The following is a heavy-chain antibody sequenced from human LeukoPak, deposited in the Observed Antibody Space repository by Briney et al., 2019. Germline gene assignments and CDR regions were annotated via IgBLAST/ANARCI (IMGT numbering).Heavy chain of an antibody. D-gene: IGHD3-22*01. CDR1: GYSFTSYW. CDR3: ARLKDYDSSGYIFDY. Sequence: GESLKISCRGSGYSFTSYWIGWGRQMPGKGLEGRGIIYPGDSDTRYSPSFQGQVTISADKSISTAYLQWSSLKASDTAMHYCARLKDYDSSGYIFDYWGQGILVIVSS. J-gene: IGHJ4*02. CDR2: IYPGDSDT. V-gene: IGHV5-51*01.